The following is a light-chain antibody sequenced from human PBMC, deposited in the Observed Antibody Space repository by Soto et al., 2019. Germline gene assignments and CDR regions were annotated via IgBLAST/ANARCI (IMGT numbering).Light chain of an antibody. J-gene: IGLJ2*01. CDR3: SSYTSSSTLV. CDR2: DVS. CDR1: SGDVGGYPY. V-gene: IGLV2-14*03. Sequence: QSALTQPASVSGSPGQSITISCTGTSGDVGGYPYVSWYQQHPGKAPKLIIYDVSNRPSGVSNRFSGSKSGITASLTISGLQAEDEADYYCSSYTSSSTLVFGGGPQLTVL.